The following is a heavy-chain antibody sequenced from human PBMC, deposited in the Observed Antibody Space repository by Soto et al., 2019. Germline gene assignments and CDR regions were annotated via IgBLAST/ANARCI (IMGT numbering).Heavy chain of an antibody. V-gene: IGHV4-39*01. CDR1: GGSISSSSYY. Sequence: SETLSLTCTVSGGSISSSSYYWGWIRQPPGKGLEWIGSIYYSGSTYYNPSLKSRVTISVDTSKNQFSLKLSSVTAADTAVYYCARHVRGENFDYWGQGTLVTVSS. J-gene: IGHJ4*02. D-gene: IGHD3-10*02. CDR2: IYYSGST. CDR3: ARHVRGENFDY.